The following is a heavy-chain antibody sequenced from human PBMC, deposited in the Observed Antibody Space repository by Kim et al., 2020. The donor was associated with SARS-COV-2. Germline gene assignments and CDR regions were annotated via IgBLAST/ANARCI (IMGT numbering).Heavy chain of an antibody. CDR2: ISYDGSNK. Sequence: GGSLRLSCAASGFTFSSYGMHWVRQAPGKGLEWVAVISYDGSNKYYADSVKGRFTISRDNSKNTLYLQMNSLRAEDTAVYYCAKDPGREIYYFDYWGQGTLVTVSS. CDR3: AKDPGREIYYFDY. D-gene: IGHD3-10*01. J-gene: IGHJ4*02. CDR1: GFTFSSYG. V-gene: IGHV3-30*18.